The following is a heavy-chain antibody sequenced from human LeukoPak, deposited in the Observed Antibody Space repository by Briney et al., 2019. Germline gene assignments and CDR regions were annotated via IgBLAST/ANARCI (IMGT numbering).Heavy chain of an antibody. Sequence: GGSLRLSCAASGFTFSSYAMSWVRQAPGKGLEWVSAISGSGGSTYYVDSVKGRFTISRDNSKNTLYLQMNSLRAEDTAVYYCAKSLGSSGYYYVFDYWGQGTLVTVSS. D-gene: IGHD3-22*01. CDR3: AKSLGSSGYYYVFDY. V-gene: IGHV3-23*01. CDR1: GFTFSSYA. J-gene: IGHJ4*02. CDR2: ISGSGGST.